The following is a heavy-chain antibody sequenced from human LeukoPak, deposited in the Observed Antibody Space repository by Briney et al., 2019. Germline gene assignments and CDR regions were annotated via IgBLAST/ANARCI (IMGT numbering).Heavy chain of an antibody. CDR2: ITGGAENT. J-gene: IGHJ4*02. Sequence: GGSLRLSCAASGFTFSGHAMSWVRQAPGKGLNWLSTITGGAENTYYADSVKGRFTISRDNSKNTVYLQMDSLRVEDTAVYYCARDADYWGQGTLVTVSS. CDR3: ARDADY. V-gene: IGHV3-23*01. CDR1: GFTFSGHA.